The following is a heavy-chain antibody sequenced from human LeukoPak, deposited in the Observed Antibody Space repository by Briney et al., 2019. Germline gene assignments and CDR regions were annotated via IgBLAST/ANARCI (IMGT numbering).Heavy chain of an antibody. V-gene: IGHV3-30*01. Sequence: PGRSLRLSCAASGFTFSDYAMDWVRQAPGKGLEWVAVTSYDGSYKFYADSVKGRFTISRDNSKNTLDLQMNSLRAEDSAFYYCARGVGLRYNWFDPWGQGTLVTVSS. D-gene: IGHD1-26*01. CDR2: TSYDGSYK. CDR3: ARGVGLRYNWFDP. J-gene: IGHJ5*02. CDR1: GFTFSDYA.